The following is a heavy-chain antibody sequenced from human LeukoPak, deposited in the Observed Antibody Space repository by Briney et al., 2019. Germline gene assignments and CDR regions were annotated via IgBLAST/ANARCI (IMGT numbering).Heavy chain of an antibody. D-gene: IGHD3-3*01. CDR2: IYHSGST. V-gene: IGHV4-38-2*01. CDR1: GYSISSGYY. J-gene: IGHJ4*02. Sequence: SETLSLTCAVSGYSISSGYYWGWIRQPPGKGLEWIGSIYHSGSTYYNPSLKSRVTISVDTSKNQFSLKLSSVPAVDTAVYYCARQRYDFWSGHNYFDYWGQGTLVTVSS. CDR3: ARQRYDFWSGHNYFDY.